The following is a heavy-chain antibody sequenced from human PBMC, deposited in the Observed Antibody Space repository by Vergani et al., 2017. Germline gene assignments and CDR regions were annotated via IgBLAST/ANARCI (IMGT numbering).Heavy chain of an antibody. CDR2: ISAYNGNT. D-gene: IGHD5-24*01. CDR1: GYTFTSYG. V-gene: IGHV1-18*01. CDR3: ARDRGRWLQFVVPRVDY. Sequence: QVQLVQSGAEVKKPGSSVKVSCKASGYTFTSYGISWVRQAPGQGLEWMGWISAYNGNTNYAQKLKGRVTMTTDTSTSTAYMELRSLRSDDTAVYYCARDRGRWLQFVVPRVDYWGQGTLVTVSS. J-gene: IGHJ4*02.